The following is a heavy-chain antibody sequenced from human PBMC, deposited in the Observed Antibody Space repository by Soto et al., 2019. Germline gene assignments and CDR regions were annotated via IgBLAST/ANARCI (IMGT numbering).Heavy chain of an antibody. J-gene: IGHJ1*01. D-gene: IGHD4-17*01. CDR2: IYYSGST. CDR3: EEDQLRTYSHH. CDR1: GGSISSGGYY. V-gene: IGHV4-31*03. Sequence: QVQLQESGPGLVKPSQTLSLTCTVSGGSISSGGYYWSWIRQHPGKGLEWIGYIYYSGSTYYNPSHGRRVTTSEDPSKNQYPQKLSSGTAGDAAVYYWEEDQLRTYSHHWGQGTLVTVSS.